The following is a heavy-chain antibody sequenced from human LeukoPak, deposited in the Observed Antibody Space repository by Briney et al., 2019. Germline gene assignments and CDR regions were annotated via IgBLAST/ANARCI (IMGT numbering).Heavy chain of an antibody. D-gene: IGHD3-16*01. CDR3: ARVRPPGGGPYFDY. V-gene: IGHV4-4*07. Sequence: SETLSLTCTASGGSISSYYWSWIRQPAGKGLEWIGRIYTSGSTNYNPSLKSRVTMSVDTSKNQFSLKLSSVTAADTAVYYCARVRPPGGGPYFDYWGQGTLVTVSS. CDR1: GGSISSYY. J-gene: IGHJ4*02. CDR2: IYTSGST.